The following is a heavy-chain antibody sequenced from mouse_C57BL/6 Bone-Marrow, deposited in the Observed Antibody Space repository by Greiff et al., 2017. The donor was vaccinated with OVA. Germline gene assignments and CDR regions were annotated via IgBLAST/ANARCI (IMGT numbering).Heavy chain of an antibody. CDR3: ARDAPLDGYSFDY. J-gene: IGHJ2*01. Sequence: EVKLVESGGGLVKPGGSLKLSCAASGFTFSSYAMSWVRQTPEERLEWVATISDGGSYTYYPDNVKGRFTISRDNAKNNLYLQMSHLKSEDTAMYYCARDAPLDGYSFDYWGQGTTLTVSS. D-gene: IGHD2-3*01. CDR1: GFTFSSYA. V-gene: IGHV5-4*01. CDR2: ISDGGSYT.